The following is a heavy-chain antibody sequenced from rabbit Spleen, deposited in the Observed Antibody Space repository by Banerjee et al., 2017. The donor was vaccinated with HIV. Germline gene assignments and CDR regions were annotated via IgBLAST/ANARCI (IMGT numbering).Heavy chain of an antibody. CDR3: ARDAAGREDFNL. J-gene: IGHJ4*01. D-gene: IGHD4-2*01. V-gene: IGHV1S45*01. CDR2: FDVTKHSTS. CDR1: GLDFSSSYW. Sequence: QEQLEESGGDLVKPGASLTLTCKASGLDFSSSYWICWVRQAPGKGLEWIACFDVTKHSTSNYATWAKGRFTISKTSSTTVTLRLTSLTAADTATYFCARDAAGREDFNLWGPGTLVTVS.